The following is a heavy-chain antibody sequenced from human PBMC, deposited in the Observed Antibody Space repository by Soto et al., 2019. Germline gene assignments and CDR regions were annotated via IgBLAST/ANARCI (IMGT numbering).Heavy chain of an antibody. V-gene: IGHV3-53*01. CDR1: GFTVSSSY. CDR3: ARDWAKGFGDLLGAFDI. J-gene: IGHJ3*02. CDR2: IHSGGIT. D-gene: IGHD3-10*01. Sequence: GGSLRLSCAASGFTVSSSYMSWLRQAAGEGPEWVSVIHSGGITYYADSVKGRFTISRDNSKNTLYLQMNSLRAEDTAVYYCARDWAKGFGDLLGAFDIWGQGTMVTVSS.